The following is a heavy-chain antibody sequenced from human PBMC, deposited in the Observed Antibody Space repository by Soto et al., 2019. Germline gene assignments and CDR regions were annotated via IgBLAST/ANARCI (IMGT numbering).Heavy chain of an antibody. V-gene: IGHV4-34*01. CDR1: GGSFSGYY. Sequence: QVQLQQWGAGLLKPSETLSLTCAVYGGSFSGYYWTWIRQPQGKGLEWIGEINHSGSTSYNPSLKSRVTISVDTSKNLFSLKLTSISAADTAVYYCARGSPNGHSDNWGQGILVTVSS. CDR3: ARGSPNGHSDN. D-gene: IGHD2-8*01. CDR2: INHSGST. J-gene: IGHJ4*02.